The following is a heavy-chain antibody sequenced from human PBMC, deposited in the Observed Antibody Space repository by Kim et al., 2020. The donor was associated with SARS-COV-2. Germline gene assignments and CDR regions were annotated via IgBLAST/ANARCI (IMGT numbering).Heavy chain of an antibody. J-gene: IGHJ4*02. Sequence: TLYAHKSHGRATMTEDTSTDTAYMELSSLRSEDTAVYYCATKGVTGALDYWGQGTLVTVSS. D-gene: IGHD7-27*01. CDR3: ATKGVTGALDY. V-gene: IGHV1-24*01. CDR2: T.